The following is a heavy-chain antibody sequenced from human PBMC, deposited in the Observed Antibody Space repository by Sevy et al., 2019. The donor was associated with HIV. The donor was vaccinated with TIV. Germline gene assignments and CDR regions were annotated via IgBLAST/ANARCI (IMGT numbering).Heavy chain of an antibody. D-gene: IGHD6-13*01. Sequence: GGSLRLSCAASGFTFSSYSMNWVRQAPGKGLEWVSYISSSSSTIYYADSVKGRFTISRDNAKNSLYLQRNSLRDEDKAVYYCARDRRRGLAAAGTFYYYGMDVWGQGTTVTVSS. V-gene: IGHV3-48*02. CDR1: GFTFSSYS. CDR3: ARDRRRGLAAAGTFYYYGMDV. J-gene: IGHJ6*02. CDR2: ISSSSSTI.